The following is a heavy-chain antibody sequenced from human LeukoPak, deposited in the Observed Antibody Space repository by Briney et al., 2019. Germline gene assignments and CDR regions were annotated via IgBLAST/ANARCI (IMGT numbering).Heavy chain of an antibody. V-gene: IGHV4-59*08. J-gene: IGHJ4*02. CDR1: GGSISPYY. D-gene: IGHD4-23*01. CDR3: ARHDGGNSRPTFDY. Sequence: PSETLSLTCVVSGGSISPYYWSWIRQSPGKGLEWIGYIYYSGSTNYNPSLKSRVTISVDTSKNQFSLKLSSVTAADTAVYYCARHDGGNSRPTFDYWGQGTLVTVSS. CDR2: IYYSGST.